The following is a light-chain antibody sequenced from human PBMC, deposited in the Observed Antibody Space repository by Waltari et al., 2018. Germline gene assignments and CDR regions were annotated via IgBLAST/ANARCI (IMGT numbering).Light chain of an antibody. Sequence: DIQMTQSPSMLSASVGDRVTITCRASQTIRGWLAWYQLKPGLAHKLLIYDASNLGGGVPSRFSGSGFGTNFTLTISSLQPDDFATYYCQQYSSFSTFGLGTKV. CDR3: QQYSSFST. V-gene: IGKV1-5*01. CDR1: QTIRGW. J-gene: IGKJ1*01. CDR2: DAS.